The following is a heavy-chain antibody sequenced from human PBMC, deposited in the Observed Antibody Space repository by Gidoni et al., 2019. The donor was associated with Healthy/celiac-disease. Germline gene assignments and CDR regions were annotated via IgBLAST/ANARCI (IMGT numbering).Heavy chain of an antibody. Sequence: QVQLVESGGGVVQPGRSLRLSCAASGFTFSSYAMHWVRQAPGKGLEWVAVISYDGSNKYYADSVKGRFTISRDNSKNTLYLQMNSLRAEDTAVYYCTGSYRIAADFDYWGQGTLVTVSS. CDR3: TGSYRIAADFDY. CDR1: GFTFSSYA. D-gene: IGHD6-25*01. J-gene: IGHJ4*02. V-gene: IGHV3-30-3*01. CDR2: ISYDGSNK.